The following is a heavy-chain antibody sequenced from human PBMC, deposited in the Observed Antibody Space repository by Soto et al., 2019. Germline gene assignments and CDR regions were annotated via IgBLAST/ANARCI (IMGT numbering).Heavy chain of an antibody. CDR1: GGSISSSSYY. D-gene: IGHD3-10*01. Sequence: SETLSLSCTVSGGSISSSSYYWGWIRQPPGKGLEWIGSIYYSGSTYYNPSLKSRVTISVDTSKNQFSLKLSSVTAADTAVYYCSMVRGANRGSYYYYYYMDVWGKGTTVTVSS. CDR3: SMVRGANRGSYYYYYYMDV. J-gene: IGHJ6*03. V-gene: IGHV4-39*01. CDR2: IYYSGST.